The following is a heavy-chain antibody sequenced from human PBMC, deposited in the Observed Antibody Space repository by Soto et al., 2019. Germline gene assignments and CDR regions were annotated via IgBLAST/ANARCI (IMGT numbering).Heavy chain of an antibody. CDR2: MGGSGRST. J-gene: IGHJ3*02. D-gene: IGHD1-20*01. Sequence: PGGSLRLSCVASGFTFSSYAMTWVRQAPGKGLEWVSSMGGSGRSTYYTDSVKGRFTISRDNSKNTLYVQMNSLRAEDTAVYYCTTLTGDNAFDIWGKGTMVTVSS. V-gene: IGHV3-23*01. CDR1: GFTFSSYA. CDR3: TTLTGDNAFDI.